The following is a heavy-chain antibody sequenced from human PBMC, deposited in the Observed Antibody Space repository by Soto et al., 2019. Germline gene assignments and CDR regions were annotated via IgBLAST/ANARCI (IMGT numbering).Heavy chain of an antibody. CDR3: ARAGPTVTLYYYYYGMDV. J-gene: IGHJ6*02. CDR2: INHSGSP. V-gene: IGHV4-34*01. CDR1: GGSFSGYY. Sequence: PSETLSLTCAVYGGSFSGYYWGWIRQPPGKGLEWIGEINHSGSPNYNPSLKSRVTISVDTSKNQFSLKLRSVTAADQAVYYFARAGPTVTLYYYYYGMDVWGQGTTVTVSS. D-gene: IGHD4-17*01.